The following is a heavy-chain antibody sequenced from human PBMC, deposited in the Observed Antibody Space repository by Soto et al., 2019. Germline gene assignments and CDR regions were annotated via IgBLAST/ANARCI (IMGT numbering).Heavy chain of an antibody. CDR1: GFTFGDYG. J-gene: IGHJ5*02. V-gene: IGHV3-49*03. Sequence: PGGSLRLSCTASGFTFGDYGMSWFRQAPGKGLEWVGFIRSKAYGGTAEYAASVKGRFTISRDDSKSIAHLQMNSLKTEDTAVYYCAREYDILNWFDPWGQGTLVTVSS. D-gene: IGHD3-9*01. CDR3: AREYDILNWFDP. CDR2: IRSKAYGGTA.